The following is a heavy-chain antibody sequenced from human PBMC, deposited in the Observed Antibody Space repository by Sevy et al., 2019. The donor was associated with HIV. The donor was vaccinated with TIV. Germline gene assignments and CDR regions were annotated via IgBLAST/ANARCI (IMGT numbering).Heavy chain of an antibody. V-gene: IGHV4-61*01. J-gene: IGHJ4*02. CDR1: GGSVSSGSYY. CDR2: IYYSGST. CDR3: ARGSRRLAHLDY. Sequence: SETLSLTCTVSGGSVSSGSYYWSWIRQPPGKGLEWIGYIYYSGSTNYNPSLKSRVTISVDTSKNQFSLKLSSVTAADTAVYYCARGSRRLAHLDYWGQGTLVTVSS. D-gene: IGHD3-10*01.